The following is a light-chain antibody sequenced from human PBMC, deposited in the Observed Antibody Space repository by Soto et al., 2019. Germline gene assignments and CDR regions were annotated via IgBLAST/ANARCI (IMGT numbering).Light chain of an antibody. CDR1: QSVSSSY. V-gene: IGKV3-20*01. CDR3: PHDRTS. Sequence: EIVLTQSPGTLSLSPGERATLSCMASQSVSSSYLAWYQQKPGQAPRQLIYGASSRATGIPDRFSGSGSGTDFTLTITRLEPEDFAVYYCPHDRTSFGGGTSVDIQ. CDR2: GAS. J-gene: IGKJ4*01.